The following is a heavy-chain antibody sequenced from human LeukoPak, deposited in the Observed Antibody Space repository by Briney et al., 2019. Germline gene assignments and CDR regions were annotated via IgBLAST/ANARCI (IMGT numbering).Heavy chain of an antibody. CDR1: GFTFDIYD. V-gene: IGHV3-48*03. CDR2: ISSSGSTI. CDR3: AELGITMIGSV. Sequence: GGSLRLSCAASGFTFDIYDMNWVRQTPGKVLEWVSYISSSGSTIYYADSVKGRFTISRDNAKNSLYLQMNSLRAEDTAVYCCAELGITMIGSVWGKGTTVTISS. J-gene: IGHJ6*04. D-gene: IGHD3-10*02.